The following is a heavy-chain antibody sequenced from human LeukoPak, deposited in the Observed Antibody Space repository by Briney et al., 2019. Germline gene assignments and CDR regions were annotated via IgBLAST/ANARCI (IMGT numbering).Heavy chain of an antibody. J-gene: IGHJ4*02. CDR2: ISGSGVTM. CDR1: GFTFSSYE. V-gene: IGHV3-48*03. CDR3: AREDIRLDYFDY. Sequence: GGSLRLSCAASGFTFSSYEMNWVRQAPGRGLEWVSYISGSGVTMYYADSVKGRFTISRDDAKNSLYLQTNSLRAEDTAVYYCAREDIRLDYFDYWGQGTLVTVSS. D-gene: IGHD6-19*01.